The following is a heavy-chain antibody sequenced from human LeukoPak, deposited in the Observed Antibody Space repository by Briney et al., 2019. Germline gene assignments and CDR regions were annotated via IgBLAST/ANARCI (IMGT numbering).Heavy chain of an antibody. CDR3: TRGRLWSGSYYIHGPDY. V-gene: IGHV1-8*01. CDR2: MNPNSGNT. D-gene: IGHD3-10*01. J-gene: IGHJ4*02. Sequence: ASVKVSCKASGYTFTSYDINWVRQATGQGLEWMGWMNPNSGNTGYAQKFQGRVTMTRNTSINTAYMELTSLRSDDTAVYYCTRGRLWSGSYYIHGPDYWGQGTLVTVSS. CDR1: GYTFTSYD.